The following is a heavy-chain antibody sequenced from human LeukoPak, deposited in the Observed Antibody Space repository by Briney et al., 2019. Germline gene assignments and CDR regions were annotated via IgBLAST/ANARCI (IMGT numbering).Heavy chain of an antibody. CDR3: AKKKDGGDAFDI. CDR1: GYTFTSYG. V-gene: IGHV1-18*01. J-gene: IGHJ3*02. Sequence: ASVKVSCKASGYTFTSYGISWVRQAPGQGLEWTGWISAYNGNTNYAQKFQGRVTMTRDTSISTAYMELSRLRSDDTAVYYCAKKKDGGDAFDIWGQGTMVTVSS. CDR2: ISAYNGNT. D-gene: IGHD3-10*01.